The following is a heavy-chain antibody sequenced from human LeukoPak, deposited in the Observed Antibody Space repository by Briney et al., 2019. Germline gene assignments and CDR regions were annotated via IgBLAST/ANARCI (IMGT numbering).Heavy chain of an antibody. D-gene: IGHD3-10*01. CDR1: GFNFDNYY. V-gene: IGHV3-7*04. J-gene: IGHJ4*02. CDR3: VRDGSGSNFSLDY. Sequence: GGSLRLSCVGSGFNFDNYYMSWVRQAPGKGLEWVADIRHDGSDVYNVDSVRGRFTISRDNAKNSVFLQMNSLKDEDTAVYYCVRDGSGSNFSLDYWGQGTLVTVSS. CDR2: IRHDGSDV.